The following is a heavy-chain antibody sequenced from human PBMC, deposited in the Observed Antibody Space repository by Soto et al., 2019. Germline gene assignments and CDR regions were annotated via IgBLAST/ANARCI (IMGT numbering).Heavy chain of an antibody. CDR1: GFTFSTYA. J-gene: IGHJ4*02. Sequence: PGGSLRLSCAASGFTFSTYAMHWVRQAPGKGLEWVAVMSYDGSNKYYADSVKGRFTISRDNSKNTLYLQMNSLRAEDTAVYYCGRVGDGITGVAEYFDCWRKGTL. CDR3: GRVGDGITGVAEYFDC. V-gene: IGHV3-30-3*01. D-gene: IGHD6-19*01. CDR2: MSYDGSNK.